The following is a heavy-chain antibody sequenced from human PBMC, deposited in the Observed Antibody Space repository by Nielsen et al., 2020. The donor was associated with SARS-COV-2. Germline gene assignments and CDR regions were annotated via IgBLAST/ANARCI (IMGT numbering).Heavy chain of an antibody. CDR2: INLNSGGT. J-gene: IGHJ4*02. V-gene: IGHV1-2*06. Sequence: ASVKVSCKASGYTFTGYYMHWVRQAPGQGLEWMGRINLNSGGTNYAQKFQGRVTMTRDTSISTAYMELSRLRSDDTAVYYCARILVWLDYYDSSGYPDYWGQGTLVTVSS. CDR3: ARILVWLDYYDSSGYPDY. CDR1: GYTFTGYY. D-gene: IGHD3-22*01.